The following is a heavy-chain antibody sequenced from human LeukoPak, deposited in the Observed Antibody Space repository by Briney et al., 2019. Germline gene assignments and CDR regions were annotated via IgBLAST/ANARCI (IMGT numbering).Heavy chain of an antibody. J-gene: IGHJ4*02. Sequence: SVKVSCKASGGTFSSYAISWVRQAPGQGLEWMGGIIPIFGTANYAQKFQGRVTITTDESTSTAYMELSSLRSEDTAVYYRARAAATVTRHLDYWGQGTLVTVSS. D-gene: IGHD4-17*01. CDR1: GGTFSSYA. CDR3: ARAAATVTRHLDY. CDR2: IIPIFGTA. V-gene: IGHV1-69*05.